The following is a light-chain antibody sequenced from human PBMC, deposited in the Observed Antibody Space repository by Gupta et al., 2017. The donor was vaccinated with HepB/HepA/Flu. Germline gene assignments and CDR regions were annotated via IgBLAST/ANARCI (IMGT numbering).Light chain of an antibody. CDR1: SSDIGNYNY. CDR3: SSYRSSITLEV. V-gene: IGLV2-14*03. J-gene: IGLJ1*01. CDR2: DVS. Sequence: QSALTQPASVSGSPGQSIPISPTGTSSDIGNYNYVSWYQQHPGKAPKLIIYDVSNRPSGISYRFSGSKSGNTASLIISGLQAEDEAQYYCSSYRSSITLEVFGTGTQVTVL.